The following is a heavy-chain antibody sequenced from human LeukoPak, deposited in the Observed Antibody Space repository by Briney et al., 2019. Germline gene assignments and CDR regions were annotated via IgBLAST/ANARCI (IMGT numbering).Heavy chain of an antibody. V-gene: IGHV3-11*01. J-gene: IGHJ4*02. D-gene: IGHD3-22*01. CDR3: ARETYYYHSSGFGY. Sequence: PGGSLRLSCAASGFTFSDYYMSWIRQAPGKGLEWVSYISSSGSSIYYADSVKGRFTISRDNAKKSLYLQMNSLRAEDTAVYYCARETYYYHSSGFGYWGQGTLVTVSS. CDR1: GFTFSDYY. CDR2: ISSSGSSI.